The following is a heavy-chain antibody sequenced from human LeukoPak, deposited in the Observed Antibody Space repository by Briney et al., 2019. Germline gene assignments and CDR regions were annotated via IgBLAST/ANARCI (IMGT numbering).Heavy chain of an antibody. D-gene: IGHD2-15*01. CDR3: ARTAQDIVVVVAAINWFDP. CDR2: ISSSSSYI. J-gene: IGHJ5*02. CDR1: GFTFSSYS. Sequence: PGGSLRLSCAASGFTFSSYSMNWVRQAPGKGLEWVSSISSSSSYIYYADSVKGRFTISRDNAKNSLYLQMNSLRAEDTAVYYCARTAQDIVVVVAAINWFDPWGQGTLVTVSS. V-gene: IGHV3-21*01.